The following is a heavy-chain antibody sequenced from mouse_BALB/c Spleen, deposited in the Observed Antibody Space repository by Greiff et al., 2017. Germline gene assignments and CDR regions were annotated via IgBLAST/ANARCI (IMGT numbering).Heavy chain of an antibody. CDR3: ARGPISLITTVVATNYFDY. Sequence: EVQVVESGGGLVKPGGSLKLSCAASGFTFSSYAMSWVRQTPEKRLEWVASISSGGSTYYPDSVKGRFTISRDNARNILYLQMSSLRSEDTAMYYCARGPISLITTVVATNYFDYWGQGTTLTVSS. D-gene: IGHD1-1*01. CDR1: GFTFSSYA. V-gene: IGHV5-6-5*01. CDR2: ISSGGST. J-gene: IGHJ2*01.